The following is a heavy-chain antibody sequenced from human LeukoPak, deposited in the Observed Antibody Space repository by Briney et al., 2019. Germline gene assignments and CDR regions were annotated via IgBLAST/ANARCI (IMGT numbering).Heavy chain of an antibody. Sequence: GGSLRLSCVVSGFTFSSYWMSWVRQAPGKGLEWVANIKEDGSVKYYVDSMKGRFTISRDNAKNSLYLQMNSLRAEDTALYYCARERRDYYGSGSYFSSWLDPWGQGTLVTVSS. CDR3: ARERRDYYGSGSYFSSWLDP. V-gene: IGHV3-7*01. CDR2: IKEDGSVK. J-gene: IGHJ5*02. D-gene: IGHD3-10*01. CDR1: GFTFSSYW.